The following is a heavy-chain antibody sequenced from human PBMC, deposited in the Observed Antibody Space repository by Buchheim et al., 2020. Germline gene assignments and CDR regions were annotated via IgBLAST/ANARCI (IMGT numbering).Heavy chain of an antibody. CDR3: ARDLSNYYESSGPYFDY. CDR1: GFTFSSYS. CDR2: ISSSSSTI. Sequence: EVQLVESGGGLVQPGGSLRLSCAASGFTFSSYSMNWVRQAPGKGLEWVSYISSSSSTIYYADSVKGRFTISSDNAKNSLYLQMNSLRAEDTAVYYCARDLSNYYESSGPYFDYWGQGTL. J-gene: IGHJ4*02. V-gene: IGHV3-48*01. D-gene: IGHD3-22*01.